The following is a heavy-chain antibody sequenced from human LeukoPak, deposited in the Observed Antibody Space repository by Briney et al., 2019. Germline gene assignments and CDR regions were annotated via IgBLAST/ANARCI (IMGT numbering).Heavy chain of an antibody. V-gene: IGHV3-23*01. CDR3: AKLLSGYCSSTNCINWFDP. Sequence: QPGGNLRLSCAASGFTFSNYVMSWVRQAPGKGLEWVSAINGSGGSTWYADSVKGRFTVSRDNSENTLYHQKNSLRAEDTAVYYCAKLLSGYCSSTNCINWFDPWGQGTLVTVSS. J-gene: IGHJ5*02. CDR1: GFTFSNYV. CDR2: INGSGGST. D-gene: IGHD2-2*01.